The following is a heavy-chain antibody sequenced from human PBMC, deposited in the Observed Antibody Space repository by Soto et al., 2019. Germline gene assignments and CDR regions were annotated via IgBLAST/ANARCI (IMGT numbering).Heavy chain of an antibody. CDR2: IYWDDDK. CDR3: AHRRGLEYDFWSCYQANEFDY. D-gene: IGHD3-3*01. CDR1: GFSLSTSGVG. Sequence: QITLKESGPTLVKPTQTLTLTCTFSGFSLSTSGVGVGWIRQPPGKALEWLALIYWDDDKRYSPSLKSRLTIPKDTSKYQVVLTMTNMDPVDTATYYCAHRRGLEYDFWSCYQANEFDYWGQGTLVTVSS. V-gene: IGHV2-5*02. J-gene: IGHJ4*02.